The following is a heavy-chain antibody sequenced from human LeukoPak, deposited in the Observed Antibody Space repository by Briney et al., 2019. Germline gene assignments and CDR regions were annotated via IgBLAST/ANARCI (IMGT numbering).Heavy chain of an antibody. D-gene: IGHD3-22*01. CDR2: ISAYNGNT. Sequence: ASVKVSCKASGYTFTSYGISWVRQAPGQGLEWMGWISAYNGNTNDAQKLQGRVTMTTDTSTSTAYMELRSLRSDDTAVYYCARPRVDYYDSSGYGPDDAFDIWGQGTMVTVSS. V-gene: IGHV1-18*01. J-gene: IGHJ3*02. CDR1: GYTFTSYG. CDR3: ARPRVDYYDSSGYGPDDAFDI.